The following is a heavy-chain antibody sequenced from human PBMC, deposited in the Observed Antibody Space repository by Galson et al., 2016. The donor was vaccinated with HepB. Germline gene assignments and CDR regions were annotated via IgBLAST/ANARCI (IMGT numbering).Heavy chain of an antibody. J-gene: IGHJ4*02. V-gene: IGHV3-23*01. CDR3: ARALYPDQYCDDDCLEAHY. CDR2: IIRTGYTT. D-gene: IGHD2-21*02. CDR1: GFTFRGYA. Sequence: SLRLSCAASGFTFRGYAMSWVRQAPGKGLQWVSDIIRTGYTTHYADSVRGRFTISRDNSRNTLYLQMNSLTVEDTAVYYCARALYPDQYCDDDCLEAHYWGRGTLVTVPS.